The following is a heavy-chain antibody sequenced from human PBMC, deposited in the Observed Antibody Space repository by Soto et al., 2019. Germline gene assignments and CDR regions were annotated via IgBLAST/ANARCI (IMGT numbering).Heavy chain of an antibody. V-gene: IGHV1-24*01. CDR2: FDPEDGET. CDR3: ATYRDFWSGYSC. J-gene: IGHJ4*02. D-gene: IGHD3-3*01. Sequence: QAKGKGLEWMGGFDPEDGETIYAQKFQGRVTMTEDTSTDTAYMELSSLRSEDTAVYYWATYRDFWSGYSCWGQGTLVT.